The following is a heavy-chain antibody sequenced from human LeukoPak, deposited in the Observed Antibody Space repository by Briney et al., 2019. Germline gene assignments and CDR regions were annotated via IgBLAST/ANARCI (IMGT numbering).Heavy chain of an antibody. V-gene: IGHV4-59*01. CDR2: IDYSGST. Sequence: SETLSLTCTVSGGSISTYYWTWIRQPPGKGLEWIGYIDYSGSTDYNPSLRSRVTISLDTSKNQFSLKLSSVTAADTAVYYCARDSGPNYYYYGMDVWGQGTTVTVSS. CDR1: GGSISTYY. CDR3: ARDSGPNYYYYGMDV. J-gene: IGHJ6*02. D-gene: IGHD3-10*01.